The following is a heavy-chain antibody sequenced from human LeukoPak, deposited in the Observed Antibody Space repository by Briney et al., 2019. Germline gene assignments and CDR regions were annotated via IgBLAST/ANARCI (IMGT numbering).Heavy chain of an antibody. Sequence: GGSLRLSCAASGFTFSSYAMSWVRQAPGKGLEWVSAISGSGGSTYYADSVKGRFTISRDSSKNTLYLQMNSLRAEDTAVYYCAKAISSGYKRAEFDYWGQGTLVTVSS. CDR3: AKAISSGYKRAEFDY. CDR2: ISGSGGST. CDR1: GFTFSSYA. D-gene: IGHD3-22*01. V-gene: IGHV3-23*01. J-gene: IGHJ4*02.